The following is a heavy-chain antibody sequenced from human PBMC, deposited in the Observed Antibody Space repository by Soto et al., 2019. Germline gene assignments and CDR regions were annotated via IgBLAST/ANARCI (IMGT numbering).Heavy chain of an antibody. J-gene: IGHJ5*02. Sequence: ASVKVSCKVSGYTLTELSMHWVRQAPGKGLEWMGGFDPEDGETIYAQKFQGRVTMTEDTSTDTAYMELSSLRSEDTAVYYCATQYCSSTSCYNWFDPWGQGTRVTVSS. CDR1: GYTLTELS. CDR3: ATQYCSSTSCYNWFDP. CDR2: FDPEDGET. D-gene: IGHD2-2*01. V-gene: IGHV1-24*01.